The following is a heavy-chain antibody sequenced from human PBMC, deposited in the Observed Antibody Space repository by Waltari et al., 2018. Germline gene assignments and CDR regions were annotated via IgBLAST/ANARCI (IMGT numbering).Heavy chain of an antibody. CDR1: GFTFRSSW. CDR3: AIGGVETSWYWRY. J-gene: IGHJ4*02. D-gene: IGHD6-13*01. V-gene: IGHV3-7*01. Sequence: EVQVVESGGGLVQPGGSLRLSWPASGFTFRSSWMTWVRQAPGKGLEWVANIKTDGSETYYVDSVKGRFTISRDNTKNSLYLQMSSLRAEDTAVYYCAIGGVETSWYWRYWGQGTLVTVSS. CDR2: IKTDGSET.